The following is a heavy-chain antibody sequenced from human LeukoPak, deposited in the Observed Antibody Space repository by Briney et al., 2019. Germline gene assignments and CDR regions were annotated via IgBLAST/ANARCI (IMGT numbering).Heavy chain of an antibody. D-gene: IGHD5-12*01. CDR1: GFTVSSNY. Sequence: GGSLRLSCAASGFTVSSNYMSWVRQAPGKGLEWVSVIYSGGSTYYADSVKGRFTISRDNSKNTLYLQMNSLRAEDTAVYYCARERGYSGYDLVDAFDIWGQGTMVTVSS. CDR2: IYSGGST. J-gene: IGHJ3*02. CDR3: ARERGYSGYDLVDAFDI. V-gene: IGHV3-53*01.